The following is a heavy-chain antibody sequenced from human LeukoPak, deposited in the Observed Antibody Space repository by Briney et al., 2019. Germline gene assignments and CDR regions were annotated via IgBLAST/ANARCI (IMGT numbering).Heavy chain of an antibody. V-gene: IGHV3-15*01. CDR2: IKSKTDGGTT. CDR3: AKVRANEYAGRPGLDC. J-gene: IGHJ4*02. Sequence: GGSLRLSCTASGFIFSNAWMSWVRQAPGKGLEWVGRIKSKTDGGTTDYAAPMKGRFTISRDDSKNTLYLQMNSLSTEDTGVYYCAKVRANEYAGRPGLDCWGQGTLVTVSS. D-gene: IGHD6-6*01. CDR1: GFIFSNAW.